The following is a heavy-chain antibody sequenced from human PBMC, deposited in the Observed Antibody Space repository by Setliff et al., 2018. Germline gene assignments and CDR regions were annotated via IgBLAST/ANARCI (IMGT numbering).Heavy chain of an antibody. J-gene: IGHJ4*02. CDR1: GGSISSSSYY. CDR3: ARESYDSSGYIYYFDY. V-gene: IGHV4-39*07. CDR2: IYYSGST. Sequence: SETLSLTCTVSGGSISSSSYYWGWIRQPPGKGLEWIGSIYYSGSTYYNPSLKSRVTIFVDTSKNQFYLQWSSLKASDTAMYYCARESYDSSGYIYYFDYWGQGTLVTVSS. D-gene: IGHD3-22*01.